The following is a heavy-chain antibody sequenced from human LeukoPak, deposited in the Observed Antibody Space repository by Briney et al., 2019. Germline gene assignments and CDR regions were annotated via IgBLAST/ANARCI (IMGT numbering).Heavy chain of an antibody. V-gene: IGHV3-7*01. J-gene: IGHJ4*02. D-gene: IGHD6-25*01. CDR3: AISRGIH. CDR2: MKQDGSEK. CDR1: GFTFCTYW. Sequence: SGGSLRLSCTASGFTFCTYWMNWVGQSPGQGLEWVASMKQDGSEKYYVDSVRARFTISRDNAKDSLYLQMNILRAEDTAVCYCAISRGIHWGQGTLVTVSS.